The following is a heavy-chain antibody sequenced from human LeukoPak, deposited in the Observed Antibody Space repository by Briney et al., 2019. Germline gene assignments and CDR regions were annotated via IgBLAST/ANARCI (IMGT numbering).Heavy chain of an antibody. CDR3: ARDGYSSSHDFDY. J-gene: IGHJ4*02. D-gene: IGHD6-6*01. V-gene: IGHV1-2*02. CDR2: INPNSGGT. CDR1: GYTFTGYY. Sequence: GASVKVSCKASGYTFTGYYMHWVGQAPGQGLEWMGWINPNSGGTNYAQKFQGRVTMTRDTSISTAYMELSRLRSDDTAVYYCARDGYSSSHDFDYWGQGTLVTVSS.